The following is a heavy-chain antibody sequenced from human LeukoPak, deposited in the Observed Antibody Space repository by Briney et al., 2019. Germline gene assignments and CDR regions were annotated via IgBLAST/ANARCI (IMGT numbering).Heavy chain of an antibody. Sequence: ASVKVSCKASGYTFTSYYMHWVRQAPGQGLEWMGIINPSGGSTNYAQKFQGRVTITTDESTSTAYMELSSLRSEDTAVYYCARDIISSWYLDYWGQGTLVTVSS. CDR2: INPSGGST. CDR1: GYTFTSYY. J-gene: IGHJ4*02. CDR3: ARDIISSWYLDY. D-gene: IGHD6-13*01. V-gene: IGHV1-46*01.